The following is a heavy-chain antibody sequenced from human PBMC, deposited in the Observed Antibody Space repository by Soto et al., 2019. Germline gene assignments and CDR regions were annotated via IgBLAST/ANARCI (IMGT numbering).Heavy chain of an antibody. V-gene: IGHV4-31*03. J-gene: IGHJ6*02. D-gene: IGHD6-6*01. CDR1: GGSISSGGYY. CDR3: ARWMGAARHYYYGMDV. CDR2: IYYSGST. Sequence: SETLSLTCTVSGGSISSGGYYWSWIRQHPGKGLEWIGYIYYSGSTYYNPSLKSRVTISVDTSKNQFSLKLSSVTAADTAVYYCARWMGAARHYYYGMDVWGQGTTVTV.